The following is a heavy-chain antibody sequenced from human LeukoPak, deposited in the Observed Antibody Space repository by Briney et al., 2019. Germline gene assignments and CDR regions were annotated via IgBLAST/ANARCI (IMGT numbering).Heavy chain of an antibody. D-gene: IGHD1-26*01. CDR2: ILHDGSKS. Sequence: GGSLRLSCAASGFNFRNYGIHGVRPAPGKGLEWVAFILHDGSKSYYADSVKGRFTISRDNSKNTLYLQMNSLRHDDTAVYHCVEWELLPTADYWGQGTLVTVSS. CDR3: VEWELLPTADY. V-gene: IGHV3-30*02. CDR1: GFNFRNYG. J-gene: IGHJ4*02.